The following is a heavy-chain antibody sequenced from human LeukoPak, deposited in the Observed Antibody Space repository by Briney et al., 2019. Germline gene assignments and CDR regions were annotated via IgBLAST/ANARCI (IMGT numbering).Heavy chain of an antibody. CDR1: RYTFTYNY. V-gene: IGHV1-46*01. CDR2: IYPRDGTT. CDR3: ARDQEGFDY. J-gene: IGHJ4*02. Sequence: ASVKLSCKASRYTFTYNYLHWVRQAPAQGLQWIGMIYPRDGTTRYPQHFQGRVTVTRATSTNTVHMELRGLRSEDTAVYYCARDQEGFDYWGQGTVVTVSS.